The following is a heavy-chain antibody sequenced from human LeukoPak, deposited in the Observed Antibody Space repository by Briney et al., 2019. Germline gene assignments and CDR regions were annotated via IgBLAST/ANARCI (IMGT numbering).Heavy chain of an antibody. CDR3: AKDYVGQVPDAFDI. CDR2: ISSSGDST. CDR1: EFRFDSHA. Sequence: GGSLRLSCGASEFRFDSHAMSWVRQAPGKGLEWVSAISSSGDSTYYADSVKGRFTISRDNSKNTLYVHMNSLRAEDTAIYYCAKDYVGQVPDAFDIWGQGTMVTVSS. V-gene: IGHV3-23*01. J-gene: IGHJ3*02. D-gene: IGHD1-26*01.